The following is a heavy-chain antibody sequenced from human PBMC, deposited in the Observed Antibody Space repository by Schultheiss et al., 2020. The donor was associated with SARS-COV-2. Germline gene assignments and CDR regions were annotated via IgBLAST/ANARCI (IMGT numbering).Heavy chain of an antibody. CDR2: IYTSGST. V-gene: IGHV4-61*02. CDR1: GGSISSGSYY. D-gene: IGHD5-18*01. Sequence: SETLSLTCTVSGGSISSGSYYWSWIRQPAGKGLEWIGRIYTSGSTNYNPSLKSRVTISVDTSKNQFSLKLSSVTAADTAVYYCARERGLDSYGHYYFDYWGQGTLVTVSS. J-gene: IGHJ4*02. CDR3: ARERGLDSYGHYYFDY.